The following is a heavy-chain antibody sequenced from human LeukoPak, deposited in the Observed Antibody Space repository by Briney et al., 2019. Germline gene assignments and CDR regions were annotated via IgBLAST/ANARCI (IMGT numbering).Heavy chain of an antibody. CDR3: AGRGDGNLYYFDH. CDR2: ISSSSSYI. D-gene: IGHD5-24*01. Sequence: GGSLRLSCAASGFTFSSYSMNWVRQAPGKGLEWVSSISSSSSYIYYADSVKGRFTISRDNAKNSLYLQMNSLRPEDTAVYYCAGRGDGNLYYFDHWGQGTLVTASS. CDR1: GFTFSSYS. J-gene: IGHJ4*02. V-gene: IGHV3-21*01.